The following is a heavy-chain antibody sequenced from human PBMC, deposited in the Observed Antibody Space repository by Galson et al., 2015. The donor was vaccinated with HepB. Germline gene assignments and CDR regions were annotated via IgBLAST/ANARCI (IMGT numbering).Heavy chain of an antibody. J-gene: IGHJ4*01. V-gene: IGHV3-30*18. CDR1: GFTFSSFG. CDR3: AKDRLGSGSYYFDS. Sequence: SLRLSCAASGFTFSSFGMHWVRQAPGKGLEWVVVILHDGKDKYYADSVKGRFTVSRDNLNNTLYLQMNSLRSEDTAVYYCAKDRLGSGSYYFDSWGHGALVTVSS. D-gene: IGHD3-10*01. CDR2: ILHDGKDK.